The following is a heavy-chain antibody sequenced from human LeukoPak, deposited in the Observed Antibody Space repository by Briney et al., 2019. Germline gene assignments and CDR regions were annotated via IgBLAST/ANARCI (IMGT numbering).Heavy chain of an antibody. CDR3: AKSPYSSSPQGY. D-gene: IGHD6-6*01. J-gene: IGHJ4*02. V-gene: IGHV3-23*01. CDR1: GFTFSSYA. Sequence: GGSLRLSCAASGFTFSSYAMSWVRQAPGEGLEWVSAISGGSGSTYYADSVKGRFTISRDNSKNTLYLQMDSLRAEDTAIYYCAKSPYSSSPQGYWGQGTLVSVSS. CDR2: ISGGSGST.